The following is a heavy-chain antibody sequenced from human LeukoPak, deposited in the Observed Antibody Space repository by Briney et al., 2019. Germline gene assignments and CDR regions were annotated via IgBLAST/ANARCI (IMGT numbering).Heavy chain of an antibody. J-gene: IGHJ5*02. CDR1: GFTFSRYW. D-gene: IGHD3-22*01. CDR3: ARRAYYSGSSGYYYVDVENWFDP. V-gene: IGHV3-7*01. CDR2: IKQDGSEK. Sequence: GGSLRPSCAGSGFTFSRYWMSWVRQAPGKGLEWVANIKQDGSEKYYVDSVKGRFTISRDNAKNSVYLQMNSLRAEDTAVYYCARRAYYSGSSGYYYVDVENWFDPWGQGTLVTVSS.